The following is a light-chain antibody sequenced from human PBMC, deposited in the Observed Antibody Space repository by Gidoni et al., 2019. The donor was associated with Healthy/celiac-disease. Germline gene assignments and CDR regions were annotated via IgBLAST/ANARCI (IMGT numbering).Light chain of an antibody. CDR1: QSVSSSY. V-gene: IGKV3-20*01. J-gene: IGKJ4*01. Sequence: EIVLTQSPGTLSLSPGERATLPCRASQSVSSSYVAWYQQKPGLAPRLLIYGASSRATGIPDRFSGSGSGTDFTLTISRLEPEDFAVYYCQQYGSSPLTFGGGTKVEIK. CDR2: GAS. CDR3: QQYGSSPLT.